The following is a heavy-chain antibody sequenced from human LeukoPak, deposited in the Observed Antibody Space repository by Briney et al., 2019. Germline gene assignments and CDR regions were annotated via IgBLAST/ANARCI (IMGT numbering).Heavy chain of an antibody. Sequence: SQTLSLTCTVSGGSISSGGYYWSWIRPHPGKGLEWITYLYHTATTYYNPSLKSRVTISVDTSKNQFSLKLSSVTAADTAVYYCARSPDDAFDIWGQGTMVTVSS. CDR2: LYHTATT. V-gene: IGHV4-31*03. CDR3: ARSPDDAFDI. J-gene: IGHJ3*02. CDR1: GGSISSGGYY.